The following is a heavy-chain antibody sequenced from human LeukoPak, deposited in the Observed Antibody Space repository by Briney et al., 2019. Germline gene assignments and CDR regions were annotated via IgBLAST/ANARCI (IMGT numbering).Heavy chain of an antibody. D-gene: IGHD6-25*01. J-gene: IGHJ4*02. CDR2: VYYRGNT. Sequence: SETLSLTRTVSGGSSSRSTYYWGWIRQPPGKGLEWIGTVYYRGNTYYNPSLKSRVTISVDTSKNQFSLNLSSVTAADTAVYYCARPPVAAPTSYFDYWGQGILVTVSS. CDR1: GGSSSRSTYY. V-gene: IGHV4-39*01. CDR3: ARPPVAAPTSYFDY.